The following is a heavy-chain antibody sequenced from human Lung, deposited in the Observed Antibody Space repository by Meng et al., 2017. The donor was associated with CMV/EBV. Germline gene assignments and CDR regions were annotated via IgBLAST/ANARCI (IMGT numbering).Heavy chain of an antibody. CDR1: GGSIGSGGYY. V-gene: IGHV4-31*03. D-gene: IGHD5-24*01. J-gene: IGHJ4*02. CDR3: AREAGRDGYATPKFDY. Sequence: QGKRQDSVPGVVKPSQTLALTCTVSGGSIGSGGYYWSWIRQHPGKGLEWIGYIYYTGSTFYNPSLKSRVTISVDTSKNQFSLKLIPATAADTAVYYCAREAGRDGYATPKFDYWGQGTLVTVSS. CDR2: IYYTGST.